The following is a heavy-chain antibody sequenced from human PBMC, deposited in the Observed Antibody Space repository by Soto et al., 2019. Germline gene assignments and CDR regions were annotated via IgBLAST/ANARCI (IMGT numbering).Heavy chain of an antibody. CDR3: ASLSHSYSSSWYY. CDR1: GYSFTSYW. J-gene: IGHJ4*02. Sequence: GESLKISCTGSGYSFTSYWIGWVRQMPGKGLEWMGIIYPGDSDTRYSPSFQGQVTISADKSISTAYLQWSSLKASDTAMYYCASLSHSYSSSWYYWGQGTLVTVSS. D-gene: IGHD6-13*01. CDR2: IYPGDSDT. V-gene: IGHV5-51*01.